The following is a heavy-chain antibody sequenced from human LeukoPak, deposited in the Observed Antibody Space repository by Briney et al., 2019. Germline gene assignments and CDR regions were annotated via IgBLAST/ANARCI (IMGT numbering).Heavy chain of an antibody. V-gene: IGHV6-1*01. J-gene: IGHJ4*02. CDR2: TYYRSKWYN. CDR1: GDSVSSNSAA. D-gene: IGHD3-10*01. CDR3: AREYYGSGSYYNGARYFDY. Sequence: SQTLSLTCAISGDSVSSNSAAWNWFRQSPSRGLEWLGRTYYRSKWYNDYAVSVKSRITINPDTSKNQFSLQLNSVTPEDTAVYYCAREYYGSGSYYNGARYFDYWGQGTLVTVSS.